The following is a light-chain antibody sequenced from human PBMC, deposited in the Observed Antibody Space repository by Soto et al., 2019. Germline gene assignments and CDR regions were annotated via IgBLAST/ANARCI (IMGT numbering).Light chain of an antibody. J-gene: IGKJ1*01. CDR3: QQYNNWPFPSWT. CDR2: GAS. V-gene: IGKV3-15*01. CDR1: QSVSSN. Sequence: EIVMTQSPATLSVSPGERATLSCRASQSVSSNLAWYQQKPGQAPRLLIYGASNRATGIPARFSGSGSGTEFPLTISSLQSEDFAVYYCQQYNNWPFPSWTFGQGTKVEI.